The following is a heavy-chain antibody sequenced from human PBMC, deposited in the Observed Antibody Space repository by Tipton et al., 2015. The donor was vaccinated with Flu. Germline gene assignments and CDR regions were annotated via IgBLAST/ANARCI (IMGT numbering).Heavy chain of an antibody. CDR2: AHRSGNA. CDR1: GDSIGSNYY. CDR3: ARRDYSNYVSAPHNWFDP. J-gene: IGHJ5*01. Sequence: TLSLTCSVSGDSIGSNYYWGWIRQPSVGGLEWIGNAHRSGNAYYNPSLKSRVAISVDTSKNQFSLKLTYVTAADTAVYYGARRDYSNYVSAPHNWFDPWGQGILVTVSS. D-gene: IGHD4-11*01. V-gene: IGHV4-38-2*01.